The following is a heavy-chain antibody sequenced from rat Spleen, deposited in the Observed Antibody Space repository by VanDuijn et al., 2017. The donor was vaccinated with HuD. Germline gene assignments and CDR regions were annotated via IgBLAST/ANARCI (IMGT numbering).Heavy chain of an antibody. CDR1: GFPFSNYC. J-gene: IGHJ2*01. V-gene: IGHV5-29*01. Sequence: EVQLVESDGGLVQPGRSLKLSCAASGFPFSNYCMTWVRQAPTKSLDWVATIIYDGSNTSYRDSVKGRFTISRDNAKSTLYLQMDSLRSEDTATYYCARGGYFDYWGQGVMVTVSS. CDR3: ARGGYFDY. CDR2: IIYDGSNT.